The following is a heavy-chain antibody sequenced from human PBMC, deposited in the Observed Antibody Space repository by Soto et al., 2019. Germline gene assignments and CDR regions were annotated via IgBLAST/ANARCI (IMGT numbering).Heavy chain of an antibody. CDR3: ARGIVY. Sequence: PSETLYLTCTVSCGYISSYYWRWIRQPPWKGLEWIVYNYYSGSTNYNPSLKSRVTISVDTSENQFSLKLSSVTAADPAVYYCARGIVYWGQGTLVNVSS. J-gene: IGHJ4*02. V-gene: IGHV4-59*01. CDR2: NYYSGST. CDR1: CGYISSYY.